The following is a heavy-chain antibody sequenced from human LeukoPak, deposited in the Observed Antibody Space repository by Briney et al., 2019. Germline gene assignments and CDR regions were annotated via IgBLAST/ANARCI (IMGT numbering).Heavy chain of an antibody. V-gene: IGHV3-21*01. Sequence: GGSLRLSCAASGFTFSSYSMNWVRQAPGKGLEWVSSISSSSSYIYYADSVKGRFTISRDNAKNSLYLHMNSLRAEKTPLYYCARVGGLGSSWYEGYYYYYMDVWGKGTTVTISS. CDR2: ISSSSSYI. CDR3: ARVGGLGSSWYEGYYYYYMDV. D-gene: IGHD6-13*01. CDR1: GFTFSSYS. J-gene: IGHJ6*03.